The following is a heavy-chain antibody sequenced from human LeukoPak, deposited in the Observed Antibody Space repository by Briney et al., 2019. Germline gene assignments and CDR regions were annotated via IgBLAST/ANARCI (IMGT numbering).Heavy chain of an antibody. D-gene: IGHD6-13*01. CDR2: ISSRGTTK. CDR1: GFTFSSSR. Sequence: GESLRLSCEVSGFTFSSSRMNWVRQAPGKGLEWVSYISSRGTTKHYADSVKGRFTISRDNAKDALYLQMNSLRVEDTAVYYCANFVPGYTSSWYAEFWGQGTLVTVSS. J-gene: IGHJ4*02. V-gene: IGHV3-48*01. CDR3: ANFVPGYTSSWYAEF.